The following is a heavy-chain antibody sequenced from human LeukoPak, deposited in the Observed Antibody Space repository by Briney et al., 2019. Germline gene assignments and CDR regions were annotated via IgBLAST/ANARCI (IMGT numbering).Heavy chain of an antibody. J-gene: IGHJ4*02. D-gene: IGHD5-12*01. CDR1: GFTFTTNA. CDR2: ISGRTGGT. CDR3: AKCGNSGCHLIDY. V-gene: IGHV3-23*01. Sequence: GGSLRLSCAASGFTFTTNAMNWVRQAPGKGLEWVSAISGRTGGTYYADSVKGRFTISRDNSESTLYLQMDSLRAEDTAVYYCAKCGNSGCHLIDYWGQGTLVTVSS.